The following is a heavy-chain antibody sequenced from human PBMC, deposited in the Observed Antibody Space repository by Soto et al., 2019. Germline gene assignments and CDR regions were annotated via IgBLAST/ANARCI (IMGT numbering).Heavy chain of an antibody. J-gene: IGHJ4*02. D-gene: IGHD3-22*01. CDR3: ARVGYYYDSSGFIDY. V-gene: IGHV1-18*01. CDR1: GYTFTSYG. Sequence: ASVKVSCKASGYTFTSYGISWVRQAPGQGLEWMGWISAYNGNTNYAQKLQGRVTMTTDTSTSTAYMELRSLRSDDTAVYYCARVGYYYDSSGFIDYWGQGTLVTVSS. CDR2: ISAYNGNT.